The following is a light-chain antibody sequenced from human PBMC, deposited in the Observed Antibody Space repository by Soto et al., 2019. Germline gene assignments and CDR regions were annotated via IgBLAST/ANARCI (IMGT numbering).Light chain of an antibody. CDR3: CSYAGSYTFVV. CDR2: DVD. V-gene: IGLV2-11*01. Sequence: QSALTQPRSVSGSPGQSVAISCTGTSSDVGGYNYVSWYQQHPGKVPKVMIYDVDKRPPGVPDRFSGSKSGNTASLTISGLQAEDEADYYCCSYAGSYTFVVFGGGTKLTVL. CDR1: SSDVGGYNY. J-gene: IGLJ2*01.